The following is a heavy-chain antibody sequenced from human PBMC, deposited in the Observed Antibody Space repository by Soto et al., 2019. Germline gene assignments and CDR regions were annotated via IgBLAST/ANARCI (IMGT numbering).Heavy chain of an antibody. J-gene: IGHJ5*02. CDR3: ARETYGDYVGYFDP. CDR2: INHSGST. D-gene: IGHD4-17*01. V-gene: IGHV4-34*01. CDR1: GVSFSGYY. Sequence: SETLSLTCAVYGVSFSGYYWSWIRQPPGKGLEWIGEINHSGSTNYNPSLKSRVTISVDTSKNQFSLKLSSVTAADTAVYYCARETYGDYVGYFDPWGQGIQVTVS.